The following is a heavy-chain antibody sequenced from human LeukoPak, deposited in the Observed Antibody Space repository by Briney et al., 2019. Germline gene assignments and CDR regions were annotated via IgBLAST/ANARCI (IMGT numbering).Heavy chain of an antibody. Sequence: SVKVSCTASGGTFSSYAISWVRQAPGQGLEWMGGIIPIFGTANYAQKFQGRVTITADESTSTAYMELSSLRSEDTAVYYCARAGDLENWYAYWGQGTLVTVSS. D-gene: IGHD1-1*01. J-gene: IGHJ4*02. CDR1: GGTFSSYA. CDR3: ARAGDLENWYAY. V-gene: IGHV1-69*13. CDR2: IIPIFGTA.